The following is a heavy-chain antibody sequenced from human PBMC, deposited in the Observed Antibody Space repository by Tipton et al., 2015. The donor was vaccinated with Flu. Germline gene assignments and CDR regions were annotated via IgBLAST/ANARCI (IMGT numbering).Heavy chain of an antibody. CDR1: GFIFTNYW. V-gene: IGHV3-7*03. J-gene: IGHJ4*02. CDR3: ARQIGGGDCY. Sequence: SLRLSCTASGFIFTNYWMHWVRQAPGKGLEWVANINQDGSVKYYVDSVKGRFTISRDNAKNSLYLQMNSLRADDTAVYYCARQIGGGDCYWGQGALVTVSS. D-gene: IGHD2-21*01. CDR2: INQDGSVK.